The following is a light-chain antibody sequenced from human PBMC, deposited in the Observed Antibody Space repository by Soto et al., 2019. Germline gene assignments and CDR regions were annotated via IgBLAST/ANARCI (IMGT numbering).Light chain of an antibody. CDR3: QSYDSSLSGYV. V-gene: IGLV1-40*01. CDR1: SSNIGAGYE. J-gene: IGLJ1*01. Sequence: QSVLTQPPSVSEAPGQRVTISCTGSSSNIGAGYEAHWYQQVPGTAPKLLIYENNNRPSGVPDRFSGSKSGTSAYLAITGLPAEDEAEYLCQSYDSSLSGYVFGTGTKLTVL. CDR2: ENN.